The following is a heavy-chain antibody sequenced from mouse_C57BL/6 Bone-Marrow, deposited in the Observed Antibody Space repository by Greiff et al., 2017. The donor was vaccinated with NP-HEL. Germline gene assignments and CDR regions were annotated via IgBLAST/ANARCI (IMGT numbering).Heavy chain of an antibody. CDR1: GYAFSSSW. CDR3: ARGAYYSYPWYFDY. CDR2: IYPGDGDT. J-gene: IGHJ2*01. D-gene: IGHD2-12*01. V-gene: IGHV1-82*01. Sequence: QVQLQQSGPELVKPGASVKISCKASGYAFSSSWMNWVKQRPGKGLEWIGRIYPGDGDTNYNGKFKGKATLTADKSSSTAYMQLSSLTSEDSAVYFCARGAYYSYPWYFDYWGQGTTLTVSS.